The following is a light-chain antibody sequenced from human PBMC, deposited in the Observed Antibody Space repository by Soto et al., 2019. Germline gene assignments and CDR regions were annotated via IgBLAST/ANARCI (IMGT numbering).Light chain of an antibody. V-gene: IGKV1-9*01. Sequence: DIQMTQSPSSLSASVGDRVTITCRASQGIDRWLAWYQQKPGKAPKVLIYAASSLRSGVPSRFSGSGSGTGFTLTISSLQPEDFATYYCQQLNSYPSITFGQGTRLEIK. J-gene: IGKJ5*01. CDR3: QQLNSYPSIT. CDR1: QGIDRW. CDR2: AAS.